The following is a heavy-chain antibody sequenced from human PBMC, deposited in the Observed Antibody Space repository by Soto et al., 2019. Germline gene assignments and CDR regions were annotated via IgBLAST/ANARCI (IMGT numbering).Heavy chain of an antibody. D-gene: IGHD3-22*01. Sequence: GESLKISCGASGYSFPGFWIGWVRQMPGKGLEWVGIIFPGDSDTRYSPSFQGQVTISADKSISTAYLQWSSLKASDTAMYYCARQIYDSDTGPNFQYYFDSWGQGTPVTVSS. J-gene: IGHJ4*02. CDR3: ARQIYDSDTGPNFQYYFDS. V-gene: IGHV5-51*01. CDR1: GYSFPGFW. CDR2: IFPGDSDT.